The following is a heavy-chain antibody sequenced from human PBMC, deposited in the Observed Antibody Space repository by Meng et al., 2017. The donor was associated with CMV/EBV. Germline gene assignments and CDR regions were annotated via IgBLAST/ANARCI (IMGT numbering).Heavy chain of an antibody. Sequence: GESLKISCAASGFTVSSNYMSWVRQAPGKGLEWVSVIYSGGSTYYPDSVKGRFTISRDNSKNTLYLQMNSLRAEDTAVYYCAGVATMVRGVIDYWGQGTLVTVSS. V-gene: IGHV3-53*01. J-gene: IGHJ4*02. CDR3: AGVATMVRGVIDY. D-gene: IGHD3-10*01. CDR1: GFTVSSNY. CDR2: IYSGGST.